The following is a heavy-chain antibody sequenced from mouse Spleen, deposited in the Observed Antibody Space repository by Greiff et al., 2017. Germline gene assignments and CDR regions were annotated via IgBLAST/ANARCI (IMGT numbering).Heavy chain of an antibody. V-gene: IGHV2-2*01. CDR1: GFSLTSYG. Sequence: VKLMESGPGLVQPSQSLSITCTVSGFSLTSYGVHWVRQSPGKGLEWLGVIWSGGSTDYNAAFISRLSISKDNSKSQVFFKMNSLQADDTAIYYCARNSITTATFYAMDYWGQGTSVTVSS. CDR2: IWSGGST. D-gene: IGHD1-2*01. J-gene: IGHJ4*01. CDR3: ARNSITTATFYAMDY.